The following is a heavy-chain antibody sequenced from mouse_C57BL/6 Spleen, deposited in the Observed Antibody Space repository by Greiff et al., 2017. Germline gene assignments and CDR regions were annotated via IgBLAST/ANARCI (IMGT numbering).Heavy chain of an antibody. CDR1: GFTFSDYY. CDR3: ARERYYGSSYAMDY. V-gene: IGHV5-16*01. D-gene: IGHD1-1*01. J-gene: IGHJ4*01. CDR2: INYDGSST. Sequence: EVKLVESEGGLVQPGSSMKLSCTASGFTFSDYYMAWVRQVPEKGLEWVANINYDGSSTYYLDSLKSRFIISRDNAKTILYLQMSSLKSEDTATYYCARERYYGSSYAMDYWGQGTSGTVSS.